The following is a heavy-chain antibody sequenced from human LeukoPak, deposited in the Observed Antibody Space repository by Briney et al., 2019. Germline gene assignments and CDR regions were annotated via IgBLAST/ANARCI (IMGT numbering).Heavy chain of an antibody. CDR1: GFTFSSYG. D-gene: IGHD3-10*01. CDR3: AKDPYYYGSGSYFAYYMDV. J-gene: IGHJ6*03. CDR2: IRYDGSNK. V-gene: IGHV3-30*02. Sequence: GGSLRLSCAASGFTFSSYGMHRVRQAPGKGLEWVAFIRYDGSNKYYADSVKGRFTISRDNSKNTLYLQMNSLRAEDTAVYYCAKDPYYYGSGSYFAYYMDVWGKGTTVTISS.